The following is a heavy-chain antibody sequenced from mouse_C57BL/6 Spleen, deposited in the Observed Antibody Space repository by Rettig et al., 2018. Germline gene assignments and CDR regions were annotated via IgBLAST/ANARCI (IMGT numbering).Heavy chain of an antibody. CDR3: ALTDPFAY. D-gene: IGHD4-1*01. Sequence: QRPGQGLEWIARIYPGSGNTYYNEKFKGKATLTAEKSSSTAYMQLSSLTSEDSAVYFCALTDPFAYWGQGTLVTVSA. J-gene: IGHJ3*01. V-gene: IGHV1-76*01. CDR2: IYPGSGNT.